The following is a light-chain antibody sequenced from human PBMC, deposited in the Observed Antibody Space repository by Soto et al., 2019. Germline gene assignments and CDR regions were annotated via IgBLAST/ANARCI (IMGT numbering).Light chain of an antibody. CDR3: QQYGSSPHT. V-gene: IGKV3-20*01. CDR1: QSVSGNY. CDR2: DAS. J-gene: IGKJ4*01. Sequence: EVVLTQSPGTLSLSPGQRATLSCRASQSVSGNYLVWYQQKPGQAPSLLIYDASSRDTGIPDRFSGSGSGTDFTLTISRLEPEDFAVYYCQQYGSSPHTFGGGTKVEIK.